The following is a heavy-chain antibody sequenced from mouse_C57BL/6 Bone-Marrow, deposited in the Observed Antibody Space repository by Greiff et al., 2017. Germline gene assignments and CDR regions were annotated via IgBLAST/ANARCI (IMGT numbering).Heavy chain of an antibody. CDR2: IYPRSGNT. J-gene: IGHJ1*03. CDR3: ARGGLWYFDF. CDR1: GYTFTSYG. V-gene: IGHV1-81*01. Sequence: QVQLKESGAELARPGASVKLSCKASGYTFTSYGISWVKQRTGQGLEWIGEIYPRSGNTYYNEKFKGKATLTADKSSSTAYMELRSLTSEDSAVYFCARGGLWYFDFWGTGTTVTVSS.